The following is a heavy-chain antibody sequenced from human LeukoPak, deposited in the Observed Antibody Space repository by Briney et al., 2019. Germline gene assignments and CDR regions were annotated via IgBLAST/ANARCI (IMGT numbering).Heavy chain of an antibody. Sequence: SETLSLTCTVSGVSISSSYWSWIRQPPGKGLEWIGYIYHSGATNYNPSLQSRVTISVDTSKNQLSLRLGSVTAADTDVYYCARGMGSGTYRYFDNWGQGTLVTVSS. CDR2: IYHSGAT. CDR1: GVSISSSY. D-gene: IGHD3-10*01. V-gene: IGHV4-59*01. J-gene: IGHJ4*02. CDR3: ARGMGSGTYRYFDN.